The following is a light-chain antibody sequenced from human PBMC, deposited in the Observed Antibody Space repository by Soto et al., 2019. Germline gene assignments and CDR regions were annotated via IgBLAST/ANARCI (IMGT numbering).Light chain of an antibody. CDR2: DAS. V-gene: IGKV1-5*01. CDR1: QSISNW. CDR3: QQYNNWPT. Sequence: DIQMTQSPSTLSASLGDRVTITCRASQSISNWLAWYQQKPGKAPKLLIYDASSLKSGIPARFSGSGSGTEFTLTISSLQSEDFAVYYCQQYNNWPTFGQGTKVDIK. J-gene: IGKJ1*01.